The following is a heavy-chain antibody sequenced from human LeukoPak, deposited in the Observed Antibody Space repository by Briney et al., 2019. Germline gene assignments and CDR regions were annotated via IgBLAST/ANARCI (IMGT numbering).Heavy chain of an antibody. V-gene: IGHV3-74*01. J-gene: IGHJ4*02. CDR2: MDDEGSGT. CDR1: GFTFSSYA. CDR3: ATVFDY. Sequence: GGSLRLSCAASGFTFSSYAMHWVRQAPEKGLEWVSRMDDEGSGTSYADSVKGRFTISRDNAKNTVYLQMNSLRVEDSAVYYCATVFDYWGQGTLVTVSS.